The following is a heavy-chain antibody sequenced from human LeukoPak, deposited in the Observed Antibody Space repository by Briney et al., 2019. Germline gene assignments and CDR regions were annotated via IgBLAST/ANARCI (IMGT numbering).Heavy chain of an antibody. D-gene: IGHD3-16*01. V-gene: IGHV1-2*02. Sequence: ASVKVSCKASGYTFTDYYMHWVRQAPGQGLEWMGWINSNSGDRRYARDFQGRITLTRDTSFSTAYMELSSPRSDDTAVYYCARYTVYDYIWGSMHWGQGTLVTVSS. J-gene: IGHJ4*02. CDR2: INSNSGDR. CDR3: ARYTVYDYIWGSMH. CDR1: GYTFTDYY.